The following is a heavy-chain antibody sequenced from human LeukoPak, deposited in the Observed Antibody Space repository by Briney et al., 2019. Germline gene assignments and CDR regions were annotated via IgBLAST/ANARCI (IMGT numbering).Heavy chain of an antibody. J-gene: IGHJ6*03. CDR3: ARERAVAEDYYYMDV. CDR1: GVSVSSNSAA. D-gene: IGHD6-19*01. Sequence: SHTLPLTCALCGVSVSSNSAAWNWTRQSPSRGLEWLGRTYYRSKWYNDYAVSVKSRITINPDTSKNQFSLQLNSVTPEDTAVYYCARERAVAEDYYYMDVWGKGTTVTVSS. V-gene: IGHV6-1*01. CDR2: TYYRSKWYN.